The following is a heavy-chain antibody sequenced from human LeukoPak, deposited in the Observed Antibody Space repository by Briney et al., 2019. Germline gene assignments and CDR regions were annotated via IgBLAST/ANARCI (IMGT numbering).Heavy chain of an antibody. D-gene: IGHD3-16*02. CDR3: ARGDKRITFGGVISFDY. Sequence: EASVKVSCKASGYTFTSYPMHWVRQAPGQGLEWMGWIIAGNGNTKYSQKFQGRVSFTRDTSASTAYMELSSLRSEDTAVYYCARGDKRITFGGVISFDYWGQGTLVTVSS. J-gene: IGHJ4*02. CDR1: GYTFTSYP. V-gene: IGHV1-3*01. CDR2: IIAGNGNT.